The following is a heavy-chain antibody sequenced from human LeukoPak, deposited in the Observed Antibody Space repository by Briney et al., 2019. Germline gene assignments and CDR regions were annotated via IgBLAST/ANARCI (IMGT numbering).Heavy chain of an antibody. V-gene: IGHV3-23*01. CDR1: GFTFNNYA. D-gene: IGHD1-14*01. Sequence: GGSLRLSCAASGFTFNNYAMRWVRQAPGVGREWVSAITDGGGSTYYADSVKGRFTISRDNSKNTLYLQMNSLRAEDTAVYYRARDLHRRSLGGYYYYGMDVWGQGTTVTVSS. CDR3: ARDLHRRSLGGYYYYGMDV. J-gene: IGHJ6*02. CDR2: ITDGGGST.